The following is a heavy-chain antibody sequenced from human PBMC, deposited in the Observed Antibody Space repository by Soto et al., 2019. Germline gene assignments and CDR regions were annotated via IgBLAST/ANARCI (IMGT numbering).Heavy chain of an antibody. V-gene: IGHV3-9*01. Sequence: DVQLVESGGGLVQPGRSLRLSCAASGFTFDDYAMHWVRQAPGKGLEWVSGISWNSGSIGYADSVKGRFTISRDNAKNSLYLQMNSLRAEDTALYYCAKVSSVDYGDYAGSDAFDIWGQGTMVTVSS. D-gene: IGHD4-17*01. J-gene: IGHJ3*02. CDR1: GFTFDDYA. CDR3: AKVSSVDYGDYAGSDAFDI. CDR2: ISWNSGSI.